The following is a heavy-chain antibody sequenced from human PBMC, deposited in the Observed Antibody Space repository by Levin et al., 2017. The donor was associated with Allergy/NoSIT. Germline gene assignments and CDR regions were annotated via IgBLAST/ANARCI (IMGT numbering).Heavy chain of an antibody. Sequence: GGSLRLSCSASATTFSSYFMHWVRQAPGKGLEYVSAISANGVGTYYADSVKGRFTISRDNSKNILYLQMSSLRPEDTAIYYCVTTTLIHCSGGTCPYHFDCWGQGTLVTVSS. CDR3: VTTTLIHCSGGTCPYHFDC. CDR2: ISANGVGT. V-gene: IGHV3-64D*08. CDR1: ATTFSSYF. D-gene: IGHD2-15*01. J-gene: IGHJ4*02.